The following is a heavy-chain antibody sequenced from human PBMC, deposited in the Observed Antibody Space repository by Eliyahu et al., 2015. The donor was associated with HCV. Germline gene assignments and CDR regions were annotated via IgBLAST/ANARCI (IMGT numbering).Heavy chain of an antibody. V-gene: IGHV4-59*01. D-gene: IGHD6-19*01. CDR3: ASGGGGIAVTGTGGWFDP. CDR1: GGXXTTYY. Sequence: QVQLQESGPGLXKPSETLSLTCTVSGGXXTTYYWXWIRQPPGKGLEWIGYIHYSGSTNYNPSLKSRVTISVDTXKNQFSLNLTSVTAADXAIYYCASGGGGIAVTGTGGWFDPWGQGTLVTVSS. CDR2: IHYSGST. J-gene: IGHJ5*02.